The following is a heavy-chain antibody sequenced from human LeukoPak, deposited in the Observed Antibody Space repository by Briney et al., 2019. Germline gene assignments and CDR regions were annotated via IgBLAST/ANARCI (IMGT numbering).Heavy chain of an antibody. CDR3: ARSTGTDGAYFDY. D-gene: IGHD1-7*01. CDR2: IYPGDSDT. Sequence: GESLKISCKGSGYSFTSYWIGWVRQMPGKGLEWMGIIYPGDSDTRYSPSFQGQVTISADKSISTAYLQCSSLKASDTAMYYCARSTGTDGAYFDYWGQGTLVTVSS. V-gene: IGHV5-51*01. CDR1: GYSFTSYW. J-gene: IGHJ4*02.